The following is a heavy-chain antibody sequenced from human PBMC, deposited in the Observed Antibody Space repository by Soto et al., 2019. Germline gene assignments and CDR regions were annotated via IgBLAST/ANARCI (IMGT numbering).Heavy chain of an antibody. V-gene: IGHV1-69*13. Sequence: SVKVSCKASGGTFSSYAISWVRQAPGQGLEWMGGIIPIFGTANYAQKFQGRVTITADESTSTAYMELSSLRSEDTAVYYCASSGTTVVTPAVLDYWGQGTLVTVSS. CDR3: ASSGTTVVTPAVLDY. CDR2: IIPIFGTA. CDR1: GGTFSSYA. J-gene: IGHJ4*02. D-gene: IGHD4-17*01.